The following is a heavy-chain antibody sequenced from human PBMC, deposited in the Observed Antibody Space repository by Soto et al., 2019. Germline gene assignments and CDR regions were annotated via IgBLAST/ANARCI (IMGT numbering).Heavy chain of an antibody. CDR1: GGSISSYY. Sequence: SETLSLTCTVSGGSISSYYWSWIRQPPGKGLEWIGYIYYSGSTNYNPSLKSRVTISVDTSKNQFSLKLSSVTAADTAVYYCARVRGSGYDYGWFDPWGQGTLVTVSS. J-gene: IGHJ5*02. CDR2: IYYSGST. CDR3: ARVRGSGYDYGWFDP. V-gene: IGHV4-59*01. D-gene: IGHD5-12*01.